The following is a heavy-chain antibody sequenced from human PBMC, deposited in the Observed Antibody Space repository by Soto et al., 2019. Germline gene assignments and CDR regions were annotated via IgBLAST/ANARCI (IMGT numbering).Heavy chain of an antibody. Sequence: VQLVESGGGVVQPGRSLRLSCAASGFTFSSYGMHWVRQAPGKGLEWVSSISSSSSYIYYADSVKGRFTISRDNAKNSLYLQMNSLRAEDTAVYYCARFVSPDPWGQGTLVTVSS. D-gene: IGHD3-16*02. CDR3: ARFVSPDP. CDR1: GFTFSSYG. V-gene: IGHV3-21*01. CDR2: ISSSSSYI. J-gene: IGHJ5*02.